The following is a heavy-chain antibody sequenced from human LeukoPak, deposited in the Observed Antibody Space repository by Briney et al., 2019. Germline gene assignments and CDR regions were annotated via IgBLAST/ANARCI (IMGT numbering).Heavy chain of an antibody. J-gene: IGHJ4*02. V-gene: IGHV3-23*01. CDR1: GFTFSSYA. D-gene: IGHD2-15*01. Sequence: PGGSLRLSRAASGFTFSSYAMSWVRQAPGKGLEWVSAISGSGGSTDYVDSVKGRFTISRDNSKNTLYLQMNSLRAEDTAVYYCAKDTLGYCSGGICYNYWGQGTLVTVSS. CDR2: ISGSGGST. CDR3: AKDTLGYCSGGICYNY.